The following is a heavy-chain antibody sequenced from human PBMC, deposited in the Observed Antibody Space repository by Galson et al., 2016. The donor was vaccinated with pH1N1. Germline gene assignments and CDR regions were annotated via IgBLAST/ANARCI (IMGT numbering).Heavy chain of an antibody. D-gene: IGHD3-16*01. J-gene: IGHJ6*02. CDR1: GFTFSTYW. CDR3: ARAAFGQQSL. V-gene: IGHV3-7*01. CDR2: INQDGSDK. Sequence: SLRLSCADSGFTFSTYWMNWVRQAPGKGLEWVANINQDGSDKYYVDSVKGRFTISRDNAKNSLYLQMNSLRDEDTALYYCARAAFGQQSLWGQGTTVTVSS.